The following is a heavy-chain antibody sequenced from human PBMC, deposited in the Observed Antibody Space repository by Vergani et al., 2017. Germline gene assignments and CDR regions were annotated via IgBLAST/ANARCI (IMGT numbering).Heavy chain of an antibody. Sequence: QVQLVESGGGVVQPGRSLRLSCAASGFTFNQYGMHWVRQAPGKGLEWVAFIRYDGSDKYYADSVKGRFTISRDNSMNTLYLQMNSLRADDTAVYYCAKELTTVTIPNYFDYWGQGTLVTVSS. V-gene: IGHV3-30*02. CDR1: GFTFNQYG. CDR2: IRYDGSDK. J-gene: IGHJ4*02. CDR3: AKELTTVTIPNYFDY. D-gene: IGHD4-17*01.